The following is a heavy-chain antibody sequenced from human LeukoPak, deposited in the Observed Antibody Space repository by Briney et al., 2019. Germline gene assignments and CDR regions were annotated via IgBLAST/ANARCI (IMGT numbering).Heavy chain of an antibody. J-gene: IGHJ6*02. Sequence: GASVKVSCKASGYTFTSYYMHWVRQAPGQGLEWMGRIIPIFGIANYAQKFQGRVTITADKSTSTAYMELSSLRSEDTAVYYCARGGAVAPSYYYYGMDVWGQGTTVTVSS. V-gene: IGHV1-69*04. CDR2: IIPIFGIA. D-gene: IGHD6-19*01. CDR1: GYTFTSYY. CDR3: ARGGAVAPSYYYYGMDV.